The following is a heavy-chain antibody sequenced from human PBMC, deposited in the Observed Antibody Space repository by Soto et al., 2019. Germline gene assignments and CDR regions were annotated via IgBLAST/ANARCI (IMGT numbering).Heavy chain of an antibody. D-gene: IGHD5-12*01. CDR2: INQDGSEK. J-gene: IGHJ4*02. V-gene: IGHV3-7*01. CDR3: AREIAGYGSF. CDR1: GFTFSNYW. Sequence: PGGSLRLSCAASGFTFSNYWMHWFRQAPGKGLEWVANINQDGSEKYYVGSVKGRFTISRDNAKNSLYLQMNSLRAEDTAVYYCAREIAGYGSFWGQGTLVTVSS.